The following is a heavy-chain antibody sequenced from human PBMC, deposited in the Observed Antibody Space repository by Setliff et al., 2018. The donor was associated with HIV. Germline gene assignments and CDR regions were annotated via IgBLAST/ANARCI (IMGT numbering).Heavy chain of an antibody. J-gene: IGHJ4*02. CDR2: IYYTGST. CDR3: ARTYSSNWYIDY. V-gene: IGHV4-30-4*08. CDR1: GGSITSGDYH. Sequence: SETLSLTCTVSGGSITSGDYHWSWIRQPPGKGLEWIGYIYYTGSTYYNPSLKSRLTISIDTSKNQFSLKLSSVTAADTAIYYCARTYSSNWYIDYWGQGTLVTVLL. D-gene: IGHD6-13*01.